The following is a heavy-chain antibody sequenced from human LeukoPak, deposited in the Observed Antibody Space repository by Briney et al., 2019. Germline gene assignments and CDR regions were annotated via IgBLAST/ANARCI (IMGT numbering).Heavy chain of an antibody. Sequence: PGGSLRLSCAASGFTFSDQYMDWVRQAPGKGLEWVGRIRNKANSDTTEYAASVEGRFIISRHDSKNSLYLQMNSLKTEDTAVYYCARGFPRFDPWGQGTLVTVSS. CDR2: IRNKANSDTT. CDR3: ARGFPRFDP. J-gene: IGHJ5*02. CDR1: GFTFSDQY. V-gene: IGHV3-72*01.